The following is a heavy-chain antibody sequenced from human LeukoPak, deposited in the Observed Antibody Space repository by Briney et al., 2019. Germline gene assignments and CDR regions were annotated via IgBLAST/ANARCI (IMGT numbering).Heavy chain of an antibody. CDR2: INPSGGST. V-gene: IGHV1-46*01. D-gene: IGHD2-15*01. CDR1: GYTFTSYY. CDR3: AREERVVAATRDYYYYYMDV. Sequence: ASVKVSCKASGYTFTSYYMHWVRQAPGQGLEWMGIINPSGGSTSYAQKFQGRVTMTRDMSTSTVYMELSSLRSEDTAVYYCAREERVVAATRDYYYYYMDVWGKGTTVTVSS. J-gene: IGHJ6*03.